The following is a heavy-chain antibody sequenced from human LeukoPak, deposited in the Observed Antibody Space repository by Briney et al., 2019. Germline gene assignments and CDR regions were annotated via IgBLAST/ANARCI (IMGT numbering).Heavy chain of an antibody. J-gene: IGHJ6*03. CDR2: INHSGST. CDR1: GGSFSGYY. CDR3: ARLRGGNSTTRYYYYMDV. V-gene: IGHV4-34*01. Sequence: SETLSLTCAVYGGSFSGYYWSWIRQPPGKGLEWIGEINHSGSTNYNPSLKSRVTISVDTSKNQFSLKLSSVTAADTAVYYCARLRGGNSTTRYYYYMDVWGKGTTVTVSS. D-gene: IGHD2/OR15-2a*01.